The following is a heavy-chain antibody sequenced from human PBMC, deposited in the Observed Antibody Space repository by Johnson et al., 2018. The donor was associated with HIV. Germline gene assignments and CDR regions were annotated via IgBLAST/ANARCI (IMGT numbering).Heavy chain of an antibody. CDR1: GFTFGDYA. D-gene: IGHD6-6*01. Sequence: VHLVESGGGVVQPGRSLRLSCTASGFTFGDYAMSWVRQAPGKGLEWVGFIRSKAYGGTTEYAASVKGRFTISRDNAKNSLYLQMNSLRVEDTGVYYCARGASSSNSFDIWGQGTMVTVSS. V-gene: IGHV3-49*04. CDR3: ARGASSSNSFDI. CDR2: IRSKAYGGTT. J-gene: IGHJ3*02.